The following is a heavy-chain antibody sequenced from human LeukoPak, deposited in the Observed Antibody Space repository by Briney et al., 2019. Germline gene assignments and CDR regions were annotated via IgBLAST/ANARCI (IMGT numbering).Heavy chain of an antibody. Sequence: ASVKVSCKASGYTFTGYYVHWVRQAPGQGLEWMGWINPNSGGTNYAQKFQGWVTMTRDTSISTAYMELSRLRSDDTAVYYCARDYSSSGWTHFDYWGQGTLVTVSS. CDR2: INPNSGGT. CDR3: ARDYSSSGWTHFDY. J-gene: IGHJ4*02. CDR1: GYTFTGYY. D-gene: IGHD6-19*01. V-gene: IGHV1-2*04.